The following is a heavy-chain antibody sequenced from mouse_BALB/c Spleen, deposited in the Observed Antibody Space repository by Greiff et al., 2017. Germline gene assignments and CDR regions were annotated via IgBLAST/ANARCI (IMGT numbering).Heavy chain of an antibody. CDR2: IRLKSNNYAT. J-gene: IGHJ1*01. CDR1: GFTFSNYW. V-gene: IGHV6-6*02. CDR3: TSSYRYFDV. Sequence: DVKLVESGGGLVQPGGSMKLSCVASGFTFSNYWMNWVRQSPEKGLEWVAEIRLKSNNYATHYAESVKGRFTISRDDSKSRLYLQMNSLRAEDTGIYYCTSSYRYFDVWGAGTTVTVSS.